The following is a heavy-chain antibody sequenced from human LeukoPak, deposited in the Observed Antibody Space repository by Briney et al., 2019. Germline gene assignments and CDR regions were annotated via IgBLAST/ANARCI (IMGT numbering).Heavy chain of an antibody. Sequence: GGSLRLSCAASGFTFSSYEMNWVRQAPGKGLEWVALISYDGSNKYYTDSVKGRFTISRDNSKNTLYVQMNSLRAEDTAVYYCARVMVQQWLTDAFDIWGQGTMVTVSS. V-gene: IGHV3-30*04. D-gene: IGHD6-19*01. CDR3: ARVMVQQWLTDAFDI. CDR1: GFTFSSYE. CDR2: ISYDGSNK. J-gene: IGHJ3*02.